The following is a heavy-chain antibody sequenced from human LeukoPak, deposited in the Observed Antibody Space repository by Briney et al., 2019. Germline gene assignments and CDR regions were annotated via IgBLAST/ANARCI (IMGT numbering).Heavy chain of an antibody. V-gene: IGHV3-30*04. CDR1: GFTFSSYT. D-gene: IGHD6-19*01. Sequence: GGSLRLSCAASGFTFSSYTMHWVRQAPGKGLEWVALISYDGSNKYYTDSVKGRFTISRDNSKNTLYVQMNSLRAEDTAVYYCARVMVQQWLTDAFDIWGQGTMVTVSS. J-gene: IGHJ3*02. CDR2: ISYDGSNK. CDR3: ARVMVQQWLTDAFDI.